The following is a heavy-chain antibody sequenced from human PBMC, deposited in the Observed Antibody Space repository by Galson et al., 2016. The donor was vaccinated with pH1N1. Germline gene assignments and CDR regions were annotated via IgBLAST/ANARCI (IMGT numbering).Heavy chain of an antibody. J-gene: IGHJ6*02. CDR2: ISTLFGTA. V-gene: IGHV1-69*13. D-gene: IGHD3-10*01. CDR3: AREGANYYGSDGMDV. Sequence: SVKVSCKASGGIFNSHTISWVRQAPRQGLEWMGRISTLFGTANYAQNFMGRVTISADASTGTAYMELTNLTSQDTAVYFCAREGANYYGSDGMDVWGQGTTVTVSS. CDR1: GGIFNSHT.